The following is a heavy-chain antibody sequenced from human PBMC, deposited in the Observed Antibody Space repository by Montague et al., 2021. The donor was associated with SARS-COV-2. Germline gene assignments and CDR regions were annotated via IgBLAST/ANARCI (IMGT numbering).Heavy chain of an antibody. V-gene: IGHV4-34*01. J-gene: IGHJ6*02. D-gene: IGHD3-10*01. Sequence: SETLSLTCAVYGGSFSGYYWSWMRQPPGKGLEWCGEINHSGSTNYNPSLKSRDTISVDTSKNQFSMKVSSVTAAATAVYYCARVRYYGSGSSLGMDVWGQGTTVTVSS. CDR2: INHSGST. CDR1: GGSFSGYY. CDR3: ARVRYYGSGSSLGMDV.